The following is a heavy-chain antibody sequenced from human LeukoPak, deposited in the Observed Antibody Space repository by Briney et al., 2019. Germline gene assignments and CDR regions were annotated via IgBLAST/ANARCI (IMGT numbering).Heavy chain of an antibody. CDR3: ARDLITVTKGFDI. CDR2: ISYIGST. V-gene: IGHV4-59*11. D-gene: IGHD4-17*01. CDR1: TDSFSSHY. Sequence: SETLSLTCAVSTDSFSSHYWSWIPQPPGKGLEWIGYISYIGSTNYNPSLKSRVTISIDTSKNQFSLRLRSVTAADTAVYYCARDLITVTKGFDIWGQGTMVSVSS. J-gene: IGHJ3*02.